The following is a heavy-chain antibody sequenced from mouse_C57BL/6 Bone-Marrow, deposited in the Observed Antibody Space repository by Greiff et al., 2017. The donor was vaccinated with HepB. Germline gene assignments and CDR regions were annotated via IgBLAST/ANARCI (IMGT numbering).Heavy chain of an antibody. CDR1: GFTFTDYY. D-gene: IGHD1-1*01. CDR3: ARSRIYYYGSSYVDWYFDV. Sequence: VQLQQSGPVLVKPGPSVKISCKASGFTFTDYYMHWVKQSHGKSLEWIGLVYPYNGGTSYNQKFKGKATLTVDTSSSTAYMELNSLTSEDSAVYYCARSRIYYYGSSYVDWYFDVWGTGTTVTVSS. J-gene: IGHJ1*03. CDR2: VYPYNGGT. V-gene: IGHV1-36*01.